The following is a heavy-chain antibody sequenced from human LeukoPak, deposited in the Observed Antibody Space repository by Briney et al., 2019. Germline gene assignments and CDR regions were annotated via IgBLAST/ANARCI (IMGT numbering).Heavy chain of an antibody. CDR1: GFTFERYS. CDR3: ARASREGGVSKYYFDC. CDR2: MSASGGTT. J-gene: IGHJ4*02. Sequence: PGGSLRLSCTPSGFTFERYSMAWVRQAPGKGLEWVSGMSASGGTTYYVDSVEGRFTVSRDYSKNTLYLQMNSLRAEDTAVYYCARASREGGVSKYYFDCWGQGTLVTVSS. D-gene: IGHD2-8*01. V-gene: IGHV3-23*01.